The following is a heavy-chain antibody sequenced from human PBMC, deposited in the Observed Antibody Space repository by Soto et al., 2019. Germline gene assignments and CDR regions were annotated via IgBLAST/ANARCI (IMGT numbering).Heavy chain of an antibody. J-gene: IGHJ4*02. Sequence: SVKVSCKASGYTFISYAISWVRQAPGQGLEWMGGIIPILGTPNYAQKFQGRVTITADKSTRTAYMELSSLRSEDTAVYYCARERSRYDRSGDYRHDYWGQGTLVTVSS. CDR3: ARERSRYDRSGDYRHDY. CDR2: IIPILGTP. CDR1: GYTFISYA. V-gene: IGHV1-69*10. D-gene: IGHD3-22*01.